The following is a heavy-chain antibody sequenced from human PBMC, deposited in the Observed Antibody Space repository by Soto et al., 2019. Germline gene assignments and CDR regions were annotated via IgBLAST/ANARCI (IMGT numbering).Heavy chain of an antibody. CDR2: IDWDDDK. Sequence: SGPTLVNPTQTLTLTCTFSGFSLSTSGMCVSWIRQPPGKALEWLALIDWDDDKYYSTSLKTRLTISKDTSKNQVVLTMTNMDPVDTATYYCARMNGVGRQPEYSSGWSRVFDYWGQGTLVTVSS. CDR1: GFSLSTSGMC. V-gene: IGHV2-70*01. D-gene: IGHD6-19*01. J-gene: IGHJ4*02. CDR3: ARMNGVGRQPEYSSGWSRVFDY.